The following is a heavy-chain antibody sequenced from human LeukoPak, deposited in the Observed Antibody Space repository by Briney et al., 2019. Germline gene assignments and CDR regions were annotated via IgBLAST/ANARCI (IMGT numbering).Heavy chain of an antibody. CDR2: IKSDGSDT. J-gene: IGHJ6*02. D-gene: IGHD2-2*01. Sequence: TGGSLRLSCAASGFTLSSYWMHWVRQVPGKGLVWVSRIKSDGSDTRYADSVKGRFTISRDNAKNTLYLQMNSLRAEDTAVYYCATSIVVASATRGNPPPYHYYYGMDVWGQGTTVTVSS. CDR3: ATSIVVASATRGNPPPYHYYYGMDV. V-gene: IGHV3-74*01. CDR1: GFTLSSYW.